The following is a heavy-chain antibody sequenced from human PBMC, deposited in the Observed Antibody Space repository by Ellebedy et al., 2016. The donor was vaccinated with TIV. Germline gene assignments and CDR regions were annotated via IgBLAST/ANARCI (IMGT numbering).Heavy chain of an antibody. CDR3: ARDRIGDNWYTTFDY. CDR1: GFSFSSYG. CDR2: ISENSGTTT. V-gene: IGHV3-48*03. J-gene: IGHJ4*02. D-gene: IGHD1-1*01. Sequence: GESLKISCASSGFSFSSYGFNWVRQAPGQGLEFLAHISENSGTTTQYAESVRGRFTISRDNAKTALYLQMYSLTAEDTALYYCARDRIGDNWYTTFDYWGQGTLVTVSS.